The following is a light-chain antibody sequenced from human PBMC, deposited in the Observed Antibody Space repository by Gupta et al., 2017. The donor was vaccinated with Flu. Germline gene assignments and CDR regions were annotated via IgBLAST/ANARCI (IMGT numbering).Light chain of an antibody. CDR2: LNSDGRH. CDR3: QTWGTGLQV. J-gene: IGLJ3*02. Sequence: QVVLTQSPSASASLGASVKLTCTLSSGHSTYTIAWHQQQPQKGPRYLMRLNSDGRHIKGDGIPDRFSGSSSGAARYLTISGLQSEDEAEYFCQTWGTGLQVFGGGTKLTVL. CDR1: SGHSTYT. V-gene: IGLV4-69*01.